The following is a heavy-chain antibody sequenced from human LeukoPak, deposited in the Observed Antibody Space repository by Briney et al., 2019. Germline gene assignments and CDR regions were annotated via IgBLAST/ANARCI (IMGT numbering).Heavy chain of an antibody. J-gene: IGHJ4*02. V-gene: IGHV3-30*02. CDR2: IRYDGSNK. Sequence: GGSLRLSCAASGFTFSSYGMHWVRQAPGKGLEWVAFIRYDGSNKYYADSVKGRFTISRDNSKNTLYLQMNSLRAEDTAVYYCAKDRGYSSSWYYFDYWGQGTLVTVSS. CDR3: AKDRGYSSSWYYFDY. D-gene: IGHD6-13*01. CDR1: GFTFSSYG.